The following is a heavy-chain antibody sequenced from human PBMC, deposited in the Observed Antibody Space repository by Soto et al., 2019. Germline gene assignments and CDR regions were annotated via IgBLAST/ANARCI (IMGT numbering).Heavy chain of an antibody. CDR1: GFTFSSYG. J-gene: IGHJ4*02. CDR3: AKLYYYDSSGYQGYFDY. V-gene: IGHV3-30*18. D-gene: IGHD3-22*01. Sequence: PGGSLRLSCAASGFTFSSYGMHWVRQAPGKGLEWVAVISYDGSNKYYADSVKGRFTISRDNSKNTLYLQMNSLRAEDTAVYYCAKLYYYDSSGYQGYFDYWGQGTLVTVSS. CDR2: ISYDGSNK.